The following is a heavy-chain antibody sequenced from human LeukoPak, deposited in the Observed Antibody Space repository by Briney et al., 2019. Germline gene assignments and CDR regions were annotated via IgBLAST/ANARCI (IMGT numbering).Heavy chain of an antibody. CDR2: SHYSGIT. CDR3: ARDAYCAGGRCPGAWFDP. V-gene: IGHV4-30-4*08. J-gene: IGHJ5*02. CDR1: GGSISSYY. D-gene: IGHD2-8*02. Sequence: SETLSLTCTVSGGSISSYYWSWIRQPPGKGLEWIGYSHYSGITSYNPSLRSRVTISGDTSKNQLSLRLTSVTAADTAMYYCARDAYCAGGRCPGAWFDPWGQGTLVTVSS.